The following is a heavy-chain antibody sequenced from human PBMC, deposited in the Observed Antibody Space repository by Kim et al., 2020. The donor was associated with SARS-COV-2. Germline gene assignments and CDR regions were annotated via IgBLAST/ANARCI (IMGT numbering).Heavy chain of an antibody. V-gene: IGHV3-7*01. J-gene: IGHJ6*03. CDR1: GFTFSSYW. CDR3: ARDQSRITIFGVVINYYYMDV. CDR2: IKQDGSEK. Sequence: GGSLRLSCAASGFTFSSYWTSWVRQAPGKGLEWVANIKQDGSEKYYVDSVKGRFTISRDNAKNSLYLQMNSLRAEDTAVYYCARDQSRITIFGVVINYYYMDVWGKGTTVTVSS. D-gene: IGHD3-3*01.